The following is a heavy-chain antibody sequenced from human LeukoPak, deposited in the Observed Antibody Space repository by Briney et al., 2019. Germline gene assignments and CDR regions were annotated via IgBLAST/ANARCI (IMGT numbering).Heavy chain of an antibody. J-gene: IGHJ4*02. Sequence: ASVKVSCNASGYTFTSYYMHWVRQAPGQGLEWMGWINPNSGGTNYAQKFQGRVTMTRDTSISTAYMELSRLRSDDTAVYYCARSLKYPNYFDYWGQGTLVTVSS. CDR3: ARSLKYPNYFDY. CDR1: GYTFTSYY. D-gene: IGHD2/OR15-2a*01. CDR2: INPNSGGT. V-gene: IGHV1-2*02.